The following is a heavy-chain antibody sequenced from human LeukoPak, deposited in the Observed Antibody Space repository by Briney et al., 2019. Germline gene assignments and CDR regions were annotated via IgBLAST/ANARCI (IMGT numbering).Heavy chain of an antibody. CDR3: AKDRRTYYYYYMDV. CDR2: IKSKTDGGTT. J-gene: IGHJ6*03. Sequence: PGGSLRLSCAASGFTFSNAWMSWVRQAPGKGLEWVGRIKSKTDGGTTDYAAPVKGRFTISRDNSKNSLYLQMNSLRTEDTALYYCAKDRRTYYYYYMDVWGKGTTVTVSS. CDR1: GFTFSNAW. V-gene: IGHV3-15*05.